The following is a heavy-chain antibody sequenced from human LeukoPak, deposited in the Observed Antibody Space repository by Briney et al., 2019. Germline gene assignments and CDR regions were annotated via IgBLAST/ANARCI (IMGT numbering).Heavy chain of an antibody. J-gene: IGHJ3*02. CDR1: GFTFSSYG. CDR2: ILNDGSQE. V-gene: IGHV3-33*01. CDR3: ARDDALGDNALDI. Sequence: GGSLRLSCAASGFTFSSYGMHWVRQAPGKGREGVAVILNDGSQEKYADSVKGRFPISRDNSKNTLFLQMNSLRAEDTAVYYCARDDALGDNALDIWGQGTMVTVSS. D-gene: IGHD3-16*01.